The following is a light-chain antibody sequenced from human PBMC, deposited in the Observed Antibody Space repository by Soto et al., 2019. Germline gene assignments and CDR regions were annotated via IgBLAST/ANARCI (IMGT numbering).Light chain of an antibody. V-gene: IGKV3-15*01. CDR2: GAS. CDR1: QSVCSN. Sequence: ETLITQSPTTPSLSPGGRATLSCRANQSVCSNFAWYQQRPGLAPRLLIYGASTRATGIPARFSGSGSGTEFTLTISGLQSEDFAVYYCQQYNNWPRTFGQGTKVDIK. CDR3: QQYNNWPRT. J-gene: IGKJ1*01.